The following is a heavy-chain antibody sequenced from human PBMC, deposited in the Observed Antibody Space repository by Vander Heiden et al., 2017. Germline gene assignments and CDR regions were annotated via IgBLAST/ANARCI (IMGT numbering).Heavy chain of an antibody. D-gene: IGHD3-3*01. CDR1: GGSFSGYY. J-gene: IGHJ4*02. CDR3: ATTRGFLSGYRIPTYYFDY. CDR2: INHSGST. V-gene: IGHV4-34*01. Sequence: QVQLQQWGAGLLKPSETLSLTCAVYGGSFSGYYWSWIRQPPGKGLEWIGEINHSGSTNYNPSLKRRVTISVDTSKNQFSLKLSSVTAADTAVYYCATTRGFLSGYRIPTYYFDYWGQGTLVTVSS.